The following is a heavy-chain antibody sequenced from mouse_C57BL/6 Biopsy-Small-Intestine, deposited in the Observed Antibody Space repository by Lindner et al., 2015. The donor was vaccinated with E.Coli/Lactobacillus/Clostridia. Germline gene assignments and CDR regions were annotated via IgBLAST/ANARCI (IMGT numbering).Heavy chain of an antibody. D-gene: IGHD2-3*01. Sequence: VQLQESGAELARPGASVKLSCKASGYTFTSYGISWVKQRTGQGLEWIGEIYPRSGNTYYNEKFKGKATLTADKSSSTAYMELRSLTSEGSAVYFCARWGDGYYFDYWGQGTTLTVSS. V-gene: IGHV1-81*01. CDR2: IYPRSGNT. CDR1: GYTFTSYG. J-gene: IGHJ2*01. CDR3: ARWGDGYYFDY.